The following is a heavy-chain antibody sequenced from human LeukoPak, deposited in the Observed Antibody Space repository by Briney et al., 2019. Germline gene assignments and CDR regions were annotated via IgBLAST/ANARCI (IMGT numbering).Heavy chain of an antibody. CDR1: GASFGPYY. CDR2: VNHSGDA. V-gene: IGHV4-34*01. Sequence: SETLSLTCAVYGASFGPYYWTWIRQPPGKGLEWIGEVNHSGDANYSPSLKSRVTILVDTSKNLFSLRLSSGTAADTAMYYCARERSGHYLDQWGQGTLVTVSS. CDR3: ARERSGHYLDQ. J-gene: IGHJ4*02. D-gene: IGHD3-3*01.